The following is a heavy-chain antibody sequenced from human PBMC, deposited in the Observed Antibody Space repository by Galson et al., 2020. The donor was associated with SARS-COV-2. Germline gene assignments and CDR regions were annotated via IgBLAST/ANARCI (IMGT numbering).Heavy chain of an antibody. Sequence: SETLSLTCAVYGGSFSDYYWNWIRQPPGKGLEWIGEINHSRTINYNPSLKSRVTISVDTSKNQFSLRLSSVTAADTAVYYCARRIPYPRRYFDYWGQGVLVTVSA. J-gene: IGHJ4*02. CDR3: ARRIPYPRRYFDY. CDR2: INHSRTI. V-gene: IGHV4-34*01. D-gene: IGHD2-21*01. CDR1: GGSFSDYY.